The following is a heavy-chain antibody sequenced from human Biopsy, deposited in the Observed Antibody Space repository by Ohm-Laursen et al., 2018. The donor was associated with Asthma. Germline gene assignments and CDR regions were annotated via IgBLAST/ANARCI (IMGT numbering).Heavy chain of an antibody. V-gene: IGHV1-69*01. D-gene: IGHD6-19*01. CDR1: GGTFSSYA. J-gene: IGHJ3*02. CDR2: IIPIFGTA. CDR3: AREMRAGRGNAFDI. Sequence: SSVKVSCKASGGTFSSYAISWVRQAPGQGLEWMGGIIPIFGTANYAQKFQGRVTITADESTSTAYMELSSLRSEDTAVYYCAREMRAGRGNAFDIWGQGTMVTVSS.